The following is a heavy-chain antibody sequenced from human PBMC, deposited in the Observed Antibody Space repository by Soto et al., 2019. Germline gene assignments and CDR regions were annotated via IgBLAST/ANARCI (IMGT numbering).Heavy chain of an antibody. Sequence: SETLSLTCTVSGGSISSYYWIWIRQPPGKGLEWIGYIYYSGSTNYNPSLKSRVTISVDTSRNQFSLKLSSVTAADTAVYYCARGRGNNDFWSGYMFDPWGQGTLVTVSS. D-gene: IGHD3-3*01. V-gene: IGHV4-59*01. CDR1: GGSISSYY. J-gene: IGHJ5*02. CDR3: ARGRGNNDFWSGYMFDP. CDR2: IYYSGST.